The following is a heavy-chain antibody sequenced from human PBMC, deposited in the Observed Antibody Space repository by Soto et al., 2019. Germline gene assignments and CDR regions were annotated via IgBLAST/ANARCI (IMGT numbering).Heavy chain of an antibody. CDR3: ARWGLSSSWINWFDP. D-gene: IGHD6-13*01. Sequence: LGTPSLPCPGSGGSIRTFYLSWVRRPPGKGLEWIGNIYNSGSANHNPSLKSRVTISVDTSKNQFSLKLSSVTAADTAVYYCARWGLSSSWINWFDPWGQGILVTVSS. CDR2: IYNSGSA. CDR1: GGSIRTFY. V-gene: IGHV4-59*01. J-gene: IGHJ5*02.